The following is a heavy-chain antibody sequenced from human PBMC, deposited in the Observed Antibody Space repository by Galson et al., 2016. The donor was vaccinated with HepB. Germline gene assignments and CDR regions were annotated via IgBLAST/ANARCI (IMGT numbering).Heavy chain of an antibody. CDR2: TYRGSN. CDR3: ARGAYSSFDI. V-gene: IGHV6-1*01. CDR1: GDSVSNNHVA. D-gene: IGHD2-15*01. Sequence: CAISGDSVSNNHVAWNWIRQSPSRGLEWLGRTYRGSNQYAASMRGRIAINSDTSTNQFSLLLSSVTPEDTGLYYCARGAYSSFDIWGQGTMVTVSS. J-gene: IGHJ3*02.